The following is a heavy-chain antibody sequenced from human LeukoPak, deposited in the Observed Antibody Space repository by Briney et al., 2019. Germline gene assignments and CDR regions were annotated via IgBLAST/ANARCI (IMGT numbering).Heavy chain of an antibody. J-gene: IGHJ6*02. V-gene: IGHV3-9*01. Sequence: PGGSLRLSCAASGFTFDDYAMHWVRQAPGKGLEWVSGISWNSGSIGYADSVKGRFTISRHNSKNTLYLQMNSLRAEDTAVYYCARDLPIGAAAGKSAYYYGMDVWGQGTTVTVSS. D-gene: IGHD6-13*01. CDR2: ISWNSGSI. CDR1: GFTFDDYA. CDR3: ARDLPIGAAAGKSAYYYGMDV.